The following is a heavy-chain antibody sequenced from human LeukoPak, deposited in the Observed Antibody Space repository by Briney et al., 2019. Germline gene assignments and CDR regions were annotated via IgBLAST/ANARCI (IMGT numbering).Heavy chain of an antibody. Sequence: PGGSLRLSCAASGFTFSIYAMTWVRQAPGKGLEWVAGISGSGSGGTTYYADSVKGRFTISRDNSKNTLYLQMSSLRAEDTAVYYCAKPLYGDYDPRPHYWGQGPLVTVSS. CDR2: ISGSGSGGTT. J-gene: IGHJ4*02. V-gene: IGHV3-23*01. CDR1: GFTFSIYA. CDR3: AKPLYGDYDPRPHY. D-gene: IGHD5-12*01.